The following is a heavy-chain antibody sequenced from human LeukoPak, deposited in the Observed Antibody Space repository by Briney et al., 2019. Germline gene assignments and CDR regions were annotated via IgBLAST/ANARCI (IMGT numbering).Heavy chain of an antibody. CDR2: INQNGSNK. CDR1: GFTFSNYW. V-gene: IGHV3-7*01. D-gene: IGHD6-13*01. Sequence: PGGSLRLSCAASGFTFSNYWMSWVRQAPGKGLEWVSNINQNGSNKNYVDSMKGRFTISRDNAKNSLYLQMNSLRAEDTAVYYCARLSRSSSGYWGQGALVTVSP. J-gene: IGHJ4*02. CDR3: ARLSRSSSGY.